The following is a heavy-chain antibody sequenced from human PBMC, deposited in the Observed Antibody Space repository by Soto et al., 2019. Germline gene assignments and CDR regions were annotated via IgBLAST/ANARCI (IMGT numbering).Heavy chain of an antibody. V-gene: IGHV6-1*01. J-gene: IGHJ3*02. Sequence: PSQTLSLTCAISGDSVSSNSAAWNWIRQSPSRGLEWLGRTYYRSKWYNDYAVSVKSRITINPDTSKNQFSLQLNSVTPEDTAVYYCARVSYDFWAATGPGAFDIWGQGTMVTVSS. CDR3: ARVSYDFWAATGPGAFDI. D-gene: IGHD3-3*01. CDR2: TYYRSKWYN. CDR1: GDSVSSNSAA.